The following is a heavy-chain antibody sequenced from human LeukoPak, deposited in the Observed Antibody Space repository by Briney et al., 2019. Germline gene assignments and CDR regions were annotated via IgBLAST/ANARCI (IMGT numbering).Heavy chain of an antibody. Sequence: PSETLSLTCTVSGGSISSYYWSWIRQPPGKGLERIGYVYYSGSTNYTPSLKSRVTISVDTSKYQFSLKLSSVTAADTAVYHCARHSYGSGSYVDYWGQGTLVTVSS. CDR2: VYYSGST. D-gene: IGHD3-10*01. J-gene: IGHJ4*02. V-gene: IGHV4-59*08. CDR3: ARHSYGSGSYVDY. CDR1: GGSISSYY.